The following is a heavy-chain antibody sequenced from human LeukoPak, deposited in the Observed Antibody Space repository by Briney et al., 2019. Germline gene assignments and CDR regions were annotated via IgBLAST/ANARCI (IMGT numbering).Heavy chain of an antibody. V-gene: IGHV4-59*01. CDR2: IYYSGST. J-gene: IGHJ3*02. D-gene: IGHD3/OR15-3a*01. Sequence: PSETLSLTCTVSAGSIRSYYWRWVRQPPGKGLEWIGYIYYSGSTNYNPSLTSRVTISVDTSKNQFSLKLSSVTAADTAVYYCARRWTGDAFDIWGQGTMVTVSS. CDR1: AGSIRSYY. CDR3: ARRWTGDAFDI.